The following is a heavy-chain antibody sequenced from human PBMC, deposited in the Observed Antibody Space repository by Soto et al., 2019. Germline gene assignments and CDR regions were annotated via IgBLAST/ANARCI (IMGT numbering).Heavy chain of an antibody. D-gene: IGHD6-6*01. J-gene: IGHJ4*02. CDR1: GFTFSSYA. CDR2: ISGSGGST. Sequence: GGSLRLSCAASGFTFSSYAMSWVRQAPGKGLEWVSAISGSGGSTYYADSVKGRFTISRDNSKNTLYLQMNSLRAEDTAVYYCAKELTLYSSWGYYFDYWGQGTLVTVSS. V-gene: IGHV3-23*01. CDR3: AKELTLYSSWGYYFDY.